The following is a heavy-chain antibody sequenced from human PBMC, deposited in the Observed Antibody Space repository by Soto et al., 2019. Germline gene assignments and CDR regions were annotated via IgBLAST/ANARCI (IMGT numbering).Heavy chain of an antibody. CDR3: VRISTAASNAFDI. D-gene: IGHD6-13*01. J-gene: IGHJ3*02. Sequence: EVQVVESGGGLVQPGGSLRLSCAGSGFSFSDHYMDWVRQAPGKGLEWVGRSRNRVKKYTTEYAASVKGRFTISRDESKNSVYLQMNSLKTEDTALYYRVRISTAASNAFDIRGQGTMVTVSS. V-gene: IGHV3-72*01. CDR2: SRNRVKKYTT. CDR1: GFSFSDHY.